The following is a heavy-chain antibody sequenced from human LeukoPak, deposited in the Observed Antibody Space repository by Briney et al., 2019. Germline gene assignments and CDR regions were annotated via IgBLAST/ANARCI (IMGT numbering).Heavy chain of an antibody. V-gene: IGHV3-66*02. CDR1: GFTVSSKY. CDR2: IYSGGNT. J-gene: IGHJ4*02. Sequence: HTGGSLRLSCAASGFTVSSKYMSWVRQTPGKGLEWVSVIYSGGNTYYADSVKGRFTISRDNSKNTLYLQMNSLRAEDTAVYYCAREYGTSCCNYLDNWGQGTLVTVSS. D-gene: IGHD2-2*01. CDR3: AREYGTSCCNYLDN.